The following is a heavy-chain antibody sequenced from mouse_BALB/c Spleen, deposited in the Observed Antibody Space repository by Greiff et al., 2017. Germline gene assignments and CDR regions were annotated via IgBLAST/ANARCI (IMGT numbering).Heavy chain of an antibody. Sequence: VQLQQSGAELVRPGTSVKVSCKASGYAFTNYLIEWVKQRPGQGLEWIGVINPGSGGTNYNEKFKGKATLTADKSSSTAYMQLSSLTSDDSAVSFCARARELLRCAMDYWGQGTSVTVSS. CDR1: GYAFTNYL. J-gene: IGHJ4*01. CDR2: INPGSGGT. V-gene: IGHV1-54*01. D-gene: IGHD1-1*01. CDR3: ARARELLRCAMDY.